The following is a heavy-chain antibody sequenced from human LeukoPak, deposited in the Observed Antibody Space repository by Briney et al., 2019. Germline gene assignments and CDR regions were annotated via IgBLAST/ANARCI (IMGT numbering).Heavy chain of an antibody. V-gene: IGHV3-7*04. J-gene: IGHJ4*02. CDR1: GFTFSSYW. D-gene: IGHD3-22*01. Sequence: GGSLRLSCAASGFTFSSYWMSWVRQAPGKGLEWVANIKQDGSEKYYVDSVKGRFTISRDNAKNSLYLQMNSLRAEDTAVYYCARDLPYYYDSSGYSLSRPTFDYWGQGTLVTVSS. CDR3: ARDLPYYYDSSGYSLSRPTFDY. CDR2: IKQDGSEK.